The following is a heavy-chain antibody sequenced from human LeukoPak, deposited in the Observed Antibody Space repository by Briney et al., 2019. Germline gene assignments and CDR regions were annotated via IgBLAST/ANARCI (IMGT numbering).Heavy chain of an antibody. Sequence: GASVKVSCKASGYTFTGYYIHWVRQAPGQGLEWMGWINPTRGGTNYAQKFQGRVTMTRDTSISTAFLELSSLRSDDTAVYYCARDRMKNLDWQGPYYYYYGMDVWGQGITVTVSS. CDR2: INPTRGGT. CDR3: ARDRMKNLDWQGPYYYYYGMDV. D-gene: IGHD3-3*01. J-gene: IGHJ6*02. V-gene: IGHV1-2*02. CDR1: GYTFTGYY.